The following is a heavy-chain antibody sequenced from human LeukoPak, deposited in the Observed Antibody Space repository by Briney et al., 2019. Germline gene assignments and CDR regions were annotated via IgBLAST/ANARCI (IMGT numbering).Heavy chain of an antibody. D-gene: IGHD5-12*01. CDR3: AKTYSRESGYDFFFHY. J-gene: IGHJ4*02. Sequence: PGRSLRFSCAASGFSFSNYGFHWVRQAPGKGLDWVSAISYDGKNIHYADSVKGRFTISRDNSRNTVYLQMNSLRVEDTAVYYCAKTYSRESGYDFFFHYWGQGNRVTVSS. CDR2: ISYDGKNI. CDR1: GFSFSNYG. V-gene: IGHV3-33*06.